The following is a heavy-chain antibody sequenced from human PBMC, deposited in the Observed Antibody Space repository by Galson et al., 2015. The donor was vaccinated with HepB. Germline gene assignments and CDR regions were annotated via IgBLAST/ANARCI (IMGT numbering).Heavy chain of an antibody. CDR1: RSTFSIYA. CDR3: AKGDSANWYLDS. CDR2: INAGST. V-gene: IGHV3-23*01. D-gene: IGHD1-1*01. J-gene: IGHJ4*02. Sequence: SLRLSCAASRSTFSIYAMTWVRQAPGKGLQWVSTINAGSTYYADSVKGRFTISRDNSKNTLYLQMSSLRDEDSAVYYCAKGDSANWYLDSWGQGTLVTVSS.